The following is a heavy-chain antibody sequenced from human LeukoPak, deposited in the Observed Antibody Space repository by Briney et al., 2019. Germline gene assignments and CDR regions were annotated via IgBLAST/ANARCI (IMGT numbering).Heavy chain of an antibody. V-gene: IGHV3-30*02. Sequence: GGSLRLSCAASGFTFSSHSMHWVRQAPGKGLQWVSHIRSDGSTSYCADSVKGRFTISRDNSKNTLYLQMNSLRPEDTAIYFCVKDHGAYDLDSWGQGTLVTVSS. CDR2: IRSDGSTS. CDR3: VKDHGAYDLDS. CDR1: GFTFSSHS. D-gene: IGHD4-17*01. J-gene: IGHJ4*02.